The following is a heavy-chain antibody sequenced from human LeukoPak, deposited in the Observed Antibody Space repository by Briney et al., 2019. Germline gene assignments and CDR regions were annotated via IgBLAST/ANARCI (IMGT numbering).Heavy chain of an antibody. CDR3: ARERGYNYGYSGYYDQ. CDR2: ISTSGAST. Sequence: PGGSLRLSCSASGFTFSNFEMNWVRQAPGKGLEWISYISTSGASTYYADSVKGRFTVSRDNAKNSVYLRMDTLRAEDTAVYYCARERGYNYGYSGYYDQCGQGILVTVSS. CDR1: GFTFSNFE. D-gene: IGHD5-18*01. J-gene: IGHJ4*02. V-gene: IGHV3-48*03.